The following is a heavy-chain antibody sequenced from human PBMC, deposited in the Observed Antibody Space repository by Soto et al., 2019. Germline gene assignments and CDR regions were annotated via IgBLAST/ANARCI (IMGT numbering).Heavy chain of an antibody. J-gene: IGHJ4*02. D-gene: IGHD1-7*01. Sequence: QVHLVQSGAEVKKPGASVKVSCKASGYTFTRYFMHWVRQAPGQGLEWMGLINPAGGTTSYSQKFQGRVTMTRDTSTSTIYMELTSLTSEDTAVYFCARDGTFDFWGQGTLVTVSS. V-gene: IGHV1-46*01. CDR3: ARDGTFDF. CDR1: GYTFTRYF. CDR2: INPAGGTT.